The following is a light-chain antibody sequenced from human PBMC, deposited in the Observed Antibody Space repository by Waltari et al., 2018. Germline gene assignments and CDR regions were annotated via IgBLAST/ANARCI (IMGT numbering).Light chain of an antibody. CDR3: YSYAGSNSYV. J-gene: IGLJ3*02. CDR1: SSDVGGYNY. CDR2: EVT. V-gene: IGLV2-8*01. Sequence: QSALTQPPSASGSPGQSVTISCTGTSSDVGGYNYVTWYQHHPGKGPKLMIYEVTKRPSGVPDRFSGSRSGNTASLTVSGLQPEDEADYYCYSYAGSNSYVFGGGTKLTVL.